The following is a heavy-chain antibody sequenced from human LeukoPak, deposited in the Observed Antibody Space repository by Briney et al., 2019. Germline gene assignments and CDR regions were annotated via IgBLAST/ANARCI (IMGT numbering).Heavy chain of an antibody. CDR1: GGSISSGNYY. Sequence: SQTLSLTCTVSGGSISSGNYYWSWIRQPAGKGLEWIGRIYTSGNTNYDPSLKSRVTISVDTSKNQFSLKLTSVTAADTAVYYCARGGGNFDYWGQGTLVTVSS. CDR2: IYTSGNT. J-gene: IGHJ4*02. D-gene: IGHD3-16*01. V-gene: IGHV4-61*02. CDR3: ARGGGNFDY.